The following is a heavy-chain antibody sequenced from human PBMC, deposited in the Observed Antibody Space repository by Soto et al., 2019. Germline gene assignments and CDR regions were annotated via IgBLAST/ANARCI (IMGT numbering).Heavy chain of an antibody. J-gene: IGHJ4*02. CDR3: ARDPAAAGTFGY. CDR1: SGSVNSSNW. Sequence: QVHLRESGPGLVKPSGTLFLTCGVSSGSVNSSNWWSWVRQPPGKGLEWIGEIYHGGSANYNPSLRSRVTRPVDESKNQVFLQLSCVTAADTAVYYCARDPAAAGTFGYWGQGTLVTVSS. D-gene: IGHD6-13*01. V-gene: IGHV4-4*02. CDR2: IYHGGSA.